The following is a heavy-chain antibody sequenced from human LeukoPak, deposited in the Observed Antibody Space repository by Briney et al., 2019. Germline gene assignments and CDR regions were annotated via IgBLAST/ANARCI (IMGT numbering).Heavy chain of an antibody. CDR2: INPSGGST. D-gene: IGHD3-10*01. V-gene: IGHV1-46*01. CDR3: ARDEGSGRSNNWFDP. Sequence: ASVKVSCKASGYTFTSYYMHWVRQAPGQGLEWMGIINPSGGSTSYAQKFQGRVTMTRDTSTSTVYMELSSLRSEDTAVYYCARDEGSGRSNNWFDPWGRGTLVTVSS. J-gene: IGHJ5*02. CDR1: GYTFTSYY.